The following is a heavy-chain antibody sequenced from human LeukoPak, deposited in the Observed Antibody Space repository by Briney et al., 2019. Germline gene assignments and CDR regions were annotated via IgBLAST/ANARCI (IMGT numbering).Heavy chain of an antibody. J-gene: IGHJ4*02. CDR2: IYYSGST. V-gene: IGHV4-61*01. Sequence: PSETLSVTCTVSGGSVSSGSYYWSWIRQPPGKGLEWIGYIYYSGSTNYNPSLKSRVTISVDTSKNQFSLKLSSVTAADTAVYYCARRRDGYNSLFDYWGQGTLVTVSS. D-gene: IGHD5-24*01. CDR1: GGSVSSGSYY. CDR3: ARRRDGYNSLFDY.